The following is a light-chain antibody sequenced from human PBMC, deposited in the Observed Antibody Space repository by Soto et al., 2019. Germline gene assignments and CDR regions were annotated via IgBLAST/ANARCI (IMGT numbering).Light chain of an antibody. J-gene: IGKJ5*01. V-gene: IGKV3-15*01. CDR3: HQYNNWPPIT. Sequence: EVLMTQSPATLSVTPGERSTLSWRASQSVSSNLAWYQQKPGQAPRLLIYGASTRATGIPARFSGSGSGTEFTLTIGSLQSEDFAVYYCHQYNNWPPITFGPGTRLEIK. CDR1: QSVSSN. CDR2: GAS.